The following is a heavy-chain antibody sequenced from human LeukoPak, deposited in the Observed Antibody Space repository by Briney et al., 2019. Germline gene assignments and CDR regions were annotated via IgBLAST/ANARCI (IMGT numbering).Heavy chain of an antibody. Sequence: ASVKVSCKASGYTFTGYYMHWVRQAPGQGLERMGWINPNSGGTNYAQKFQDRVTMTRDTSISTAYMELSRLRSDDTAVYYCASAGVDCGGDCYLQDYYYYYMDVWGKGTTVTVSS. D-gene: IGHD2-21*01. J-gene: IGHJ6*03. CDR1: GYTFTGYY. V-gene: IGHV1-2*02. CDR2: INPNSGGT. CDR3: ASAGVDCGGDCYLQDYYYYYMDV.